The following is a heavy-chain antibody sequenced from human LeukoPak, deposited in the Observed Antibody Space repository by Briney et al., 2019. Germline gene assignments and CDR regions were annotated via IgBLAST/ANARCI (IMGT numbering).Heavy chain of an antibody. V-gene: IGHV1-2*02. Sequence: ASVTVSCKASGYTFTGYYMHWARQAPGQGLEWMGWINPNSGGTNYAQKFQGRVTMTRDTSISTAYMELSSLRSEDTAVDYCARELVGYCSGGSWQSPGNWGQGTLVTVSS. J-gene: IGHJ4*02. D-gene: IGHD2-15*01. CDR3: ARELVGYCSGGSWQSPGN. CDR1: GYTFTGYY. CDR2: INPNSGGT.